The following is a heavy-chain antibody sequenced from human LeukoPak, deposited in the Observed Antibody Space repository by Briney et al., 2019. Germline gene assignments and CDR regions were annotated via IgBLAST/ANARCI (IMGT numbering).Heavy chain of an antibody. CDR3: VRSPRTLSRVDYFDY. D-gene: IGHD3-3*01. CDR1: GFTLGDYA. CDR2: IRSNGHGGTT. Sequence: PGRALRLSCTVSGFTLGDYATYWLRQAPGKGLEWVTFIRSNGHGGTTEYAASVQGRFIISRDDSKSVAYLQMNSLIDEDTAVYYCVRSPRTLSRVDYFDYWGQGSLVTVSS. V-gene: IGHV3-49*03. J-gene: IGHJ4*02.